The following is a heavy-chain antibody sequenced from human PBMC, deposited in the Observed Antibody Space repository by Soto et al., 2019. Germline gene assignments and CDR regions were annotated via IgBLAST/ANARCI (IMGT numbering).Heavy chain of an antibody. Sequence: SETLSLTCTVSGGCIISYYWSWIRQPPGKGLERIGYIYYSGSTNYNPSLKSRVTISVDTSKNQFSLKLSSVTAADTAVYYCARSGIYYDILTGPLYYYYGMDVWGQGITVTVSS. D-gene: IGHD3-9*01. J-gene: IGHJ6*02. CDR2: IYYSGST. CDR1: GGCIISYY. V-gene: IGHV4-59*01. CDR3: ARSGIYYDILTGPLYYYYGMDV.